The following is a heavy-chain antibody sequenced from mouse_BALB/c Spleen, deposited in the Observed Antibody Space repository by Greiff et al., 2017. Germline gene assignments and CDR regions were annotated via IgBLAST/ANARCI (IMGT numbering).Heavy chain of an antibody. CDR1: GFTFSSFG. CDR2: ISSGSSTI. D-gene: IGHD1-1*01. V-gene: IGHV5-17*02. Sequence: EVQVVESGGGLVQPGGSRKLSCAASGFTFSSFGMHWVRQAPEKGLEWVAYISSGSSTIYYADTVKGRFTISRDNPKNTLSLQMTSLRSEDTAMYDCARGGYGSTYAMDYWGQGTSVTVSS. CDR3: ARGGYGSTYAMDY. J-gene: IGHJ4*01.